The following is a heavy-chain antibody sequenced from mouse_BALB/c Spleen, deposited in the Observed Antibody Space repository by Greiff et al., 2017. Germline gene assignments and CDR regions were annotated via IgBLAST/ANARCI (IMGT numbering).Heavy chain of an antibody. V-gene: IGHV1-15*01. CDR2: IDPETGGT. D-gene: IGHD2-4*01. CDR1: GYTFTDYE. CDR3: TRGNDYDDYAMDY. Sequence: QVQLQQSGAELVRPGASVTLSCKASGYTFTDYEMHWVKQTPVHGLEWIGAIDPETGGTAYNQKFKGKATLTADKSSSTAYMELRSLTSEDSAVYYCTRGNDYDDYAMDYWGQGTSVTVSS. J-gene: IGHJ4*01.